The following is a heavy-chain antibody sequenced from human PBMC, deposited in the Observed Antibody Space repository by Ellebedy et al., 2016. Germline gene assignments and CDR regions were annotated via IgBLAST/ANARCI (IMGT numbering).Heavy chain of an antibody. CDR2: IYTSGST. Sequence: GSLRLXXTVSGGSISSYYWSWIRQPAGKGLEWIGRIYTSGSTNYNPSLKSRVTMSVDTSKNQFSLKLSSVTAADTAVYYCARDLPSYYDFWSGFDYWGQGTLVTVSS. J-gene: IGHJ4*02. V-gene: IGHV4-4*07. CDR1: GGSISSYY. D-gene: IGHD3-3*01. CDR3: ARDLPSYYDFWSGFDY.